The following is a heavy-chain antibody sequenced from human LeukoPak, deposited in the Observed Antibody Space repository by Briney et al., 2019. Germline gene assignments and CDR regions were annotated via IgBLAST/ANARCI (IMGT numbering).Heavy chain of an antibody. CDR3: ARGRGYSYGLYRSEIDY. J-gene: IGHJ4*02. D-gene: IGHD5-18*01. CDR1: GYTFTSYD. CDR2: MNPNSGNT. V-gene: IGHV1-8*01. Sequence: GASVKVSCKASGYTFTSYDINWVRQATGQGLERMGWMNPNSGNTGYAQKFQGRVTMTRNTSIGTAYMELSSLRSEDTAVYYCARGRGYSYGLYRSEIDYWGQGTLVTVSS.